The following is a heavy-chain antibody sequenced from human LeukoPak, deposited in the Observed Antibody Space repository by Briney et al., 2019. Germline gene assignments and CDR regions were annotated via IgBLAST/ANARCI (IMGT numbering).Heavy chain of an antibody. J-gene: IGHJ4*02. CDR3: AKAPRIVVVPAAIDY. D-gene: IGHD2-2*01. CDR1: GLTFSSHG. V-gene: IGHV3-23*01. Sequence: GGTLRLSCAASGLTFSSHGMSWVRQAPGKGLEWVSAISGSGGSTYYADSVKGRFTISRDNSKNTLYLQMNSLRAEDTAVYYCAKAPRIVVVPAAIDYWGQGTLVTVSS. CDR2: ISGSGGST.